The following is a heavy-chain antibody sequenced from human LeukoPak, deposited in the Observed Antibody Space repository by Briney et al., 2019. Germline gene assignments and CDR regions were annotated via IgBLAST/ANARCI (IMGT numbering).Heavy chain of an antibody. V-gene: IGHV1-2*06. J-gene: IGHJ4*02. CDR3: ARDQGSLTRSWYTGY. CDR2: INPYSGDT. Sequence: GASVKVSCKASGYTFTGYHIHWVRQAPGQGLEWMGRINPYSGDTNFAQKFQGRVTMTRDTSTTTAYMDLSSLTPDDTAVYFCARDQGSLTRSWYTGYWGQGTLVTVSS. D-gene: IGHD6-13*01. CDR1: GYTFTGYH.